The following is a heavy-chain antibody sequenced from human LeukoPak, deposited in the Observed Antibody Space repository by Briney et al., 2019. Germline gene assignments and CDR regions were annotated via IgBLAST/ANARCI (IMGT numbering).Heavy chain of an antibody. D-gene: IGHD6-19*01. Sequence: AASVKVSCKASGYTFTSYAMNWVRQAPGQGLEWMGWINTNTGNPTYAQGFTGRFVFSLDTSVSTAYLQISSLKAEDTAVYYCARDETAVAGDDAFDIWGQGTMVTVSS. CDR1: GYTFTSYA. CDR3: ARDETAVAGDDAFDI. CDR2: INTNTGNP. V-gene: IGHV7-4-1*02. J-gene: IGHJ3*02.